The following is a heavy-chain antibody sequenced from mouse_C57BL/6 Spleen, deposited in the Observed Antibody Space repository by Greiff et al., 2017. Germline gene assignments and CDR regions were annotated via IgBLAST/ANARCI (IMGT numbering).Heavy chain of an antibody. CDR2: ISSGGSYT. J-gene: IGHJ2*01. Sequence: DVKLVESGGDLVKPGGSLKLSCAASGFTFSSYGMSWVRQTPDKRLEWVATISSGGSYTYYPDSVKGRFTISRDNAKNTLYLQMSSLKSEDTAMYYCARKLGDYDDYFDYWGQGTTLTVSS. CDR3: ARKLGDYDDYFDY. CDR1: GFTFSSYG. V-gene: IGHV5-6*02. D-gene: IGHD2-4*01.